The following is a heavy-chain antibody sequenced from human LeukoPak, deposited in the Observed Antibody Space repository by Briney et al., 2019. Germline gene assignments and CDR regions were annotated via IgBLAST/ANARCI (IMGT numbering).Heavy chain of an antibody. CDR1: GGSISTYY. J-gene: IGHJ4*02. V-gene: IGHV4-59*08. CDR2: IYYSGIT. CDR3: AKRGSNTWSDFDY. D-gene: IGHD6-13*01. Sequence: PSETLSLTCTVSGGSISTYYWSWIRQPPGKGLEWIGYIYYSGITNYNPSLKCRATISVDTSKNQFSLKLNSVTAADTAVYYCAKRGSNTWSDFDYWGQGTLVTVSS.